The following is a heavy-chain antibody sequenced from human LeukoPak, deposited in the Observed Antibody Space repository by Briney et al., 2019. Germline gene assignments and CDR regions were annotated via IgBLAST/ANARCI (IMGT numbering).Heavy chain of an antibody. D-gene: IGHD3-16*01. V-gene: IGHV3-64D*06. CDR3: VKDFGRVRGTPDS. Sequence: GSLRLSCSASGSVFSIYTMYWVRQAPGKGPEYVSTISGSGNGFSIYYADSVKGRFTISRDDSKSILYLQMNGLRSEDTAVYYCVKDFGRVRGTPDSWGQGTLVTVSS. CDR1: GSVFSIYT. CDR2: ISGSGNGFSI. J-gene: IGHJ4*02.